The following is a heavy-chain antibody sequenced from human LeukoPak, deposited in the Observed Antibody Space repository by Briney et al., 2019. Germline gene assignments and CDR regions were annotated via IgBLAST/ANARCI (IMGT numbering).Heavy chain of an antibody. D-gene: IGHD1-26*01. J-gene: IGHJ4*02. Sequence: GGSLRLSCAASGFTFSDYYMSWIRQAPGKGLEWVSYISRSGSTIYYADSVKGRFTISRDNARNSLYLQMNSLRAEDTAVYYCARVGSHGYFDYWGQGTLVTVSS. CDR3: ARVGSHGYFDY. CDR1: GFTFSDYY. V-gene: IGHV3-11*01. CDR2: ISRSGSTI.